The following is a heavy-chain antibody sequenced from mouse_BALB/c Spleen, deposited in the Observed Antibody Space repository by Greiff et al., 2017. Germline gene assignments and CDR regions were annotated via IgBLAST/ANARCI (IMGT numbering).Heavy chain of an antibody. CDR1: GFTFSSYT. Sequence: EVKLMESGGGLVKPGGSLKLSCAASGFTFSSYTMSWVRQTPEKRLEWVATISSGGSYTYYPDSVKGRFTISRDNAKNTLYLQMGSLKSEDTAMYYCTRDRGQLGSPAWFAYWGQGTLVTVSA. J-gene: IGHJ3*01. V-gene: IGHV5-6-4*01. CDR3: TRDRGQLGSPAWFAY. D-gene: IGHD3-2*01. CDR2: ISSGGSYT.